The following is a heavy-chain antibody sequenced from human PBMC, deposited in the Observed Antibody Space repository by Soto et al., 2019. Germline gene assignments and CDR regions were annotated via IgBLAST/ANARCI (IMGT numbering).Heavy chain of an antibody. J-gene: IGHJ4*02. V-gene: IGHV4-4*02. CDR3: ASRDPGTSVDY. CDR1: GGSFTSNNW. Sequence: QVKLQESGTGLVKPSGTLSLTCAVSGGSFTSNNWWTWVRQPPGQGLEWIGEIYRTGSTNYNPSLKSRVTISLDKSENQFSLKVTSLTAADTAVYYCASRDPGTSVDYWGQGTLVTVSS. CDR2: IYRTGST. D-gene: IGHD1-7*01.